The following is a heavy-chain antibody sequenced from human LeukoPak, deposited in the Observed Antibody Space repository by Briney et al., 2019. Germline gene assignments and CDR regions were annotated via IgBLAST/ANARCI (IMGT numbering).Heavy chain of an antibody. D-gene: IGHD2-2*01. CDR3: ARPRRAVRDEDF. Sequence: GESLKISCKASGYSFTNYWIGWVRQMPGKGLEWMGMINPGDTNIAYSPSFQGQVTISADRSISTAYLQWSSLKASDTAMYYCARPRRAVRDEDFWGQGTLVTVSS. V-gene: IGHV5-51*01. CDR1: GYSFTNYW. J-gene: IGHJ4*02. CDR2: INPGDTNI.